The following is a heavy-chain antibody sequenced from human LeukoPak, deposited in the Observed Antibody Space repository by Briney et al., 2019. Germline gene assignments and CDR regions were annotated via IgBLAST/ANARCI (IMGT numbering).Heavy chain of an antibody. CDR3: ARDSSTTVTGAFDI. J-gene: IGHJ3*02. V-gene: IGHV3-23*01. Sequence: GGSLRLSCAASGVTFPNAWMSWVRQAPGKGLEWVSTISGGGGRTWYADSVKGRFTISRDNSKNTLYLQMNSLRAEDTAVYYCARDSSTTVTGAFDIWGQGTMVTVSS. CDR1: GVTFPNAW. D-gene: IGHD4-17*01. CDR2: ISGGGGRT.